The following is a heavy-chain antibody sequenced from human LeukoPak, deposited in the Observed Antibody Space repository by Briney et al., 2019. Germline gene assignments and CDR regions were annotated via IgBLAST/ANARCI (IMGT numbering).Heavy chain of an antibody. CDR1: GGSISSGDYY. CDR3: ARGWNYEGDY. V-gene: IGHV4-61*02. Sequence: SQTLSLTCTVSGGSISSGDYYWSWIRQPAGKGLEWIGRIFSTGSTNYNPSLKSRVTMSVDTSKNQFSLRLSSVTAADTAVYYCARGWNYEGDYWGQGTLVTVSS. D-gene: IGHD1-7*01. J-gene: IGHJ4*02. CDR2: IFSTGST.